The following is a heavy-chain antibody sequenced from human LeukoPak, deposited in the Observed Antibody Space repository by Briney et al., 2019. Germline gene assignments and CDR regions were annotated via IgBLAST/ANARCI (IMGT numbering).Heavy chain of an antibody. CDR3: AKDYCSGGSCYSGLDY. CDR2: ISGSGGST. J-gene: IGHJ4*02. V-gene: IGHV3-23*01. Sequence: PGGSLRLSCAASGFTFSSYAMSWVRQAPGKGLEWVSAISGSGGSTYYADSVKGRFTISRDNSKNTLYLQMNGLRAEDTALYSCAKDYCSGGSCYSGLDYWGQGTLVTVSS. CDR1: GFTFSSYA. D-gene: IGHD2-15*01.